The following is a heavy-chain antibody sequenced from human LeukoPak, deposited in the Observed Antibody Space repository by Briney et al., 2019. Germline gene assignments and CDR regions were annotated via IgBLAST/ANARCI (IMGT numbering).Heavy chain of an antibody. CDR1: GFTYTDYW. J-gene: IGHJ5*02. Sequence: GGSLRLSCVGSGFTYTDYWMHWFREAPGKGPVWVSRINPDGTIIDYADSVKGRFSISRDNAKNLLYLQMNGLRADDTAVYYCAKDLSWNTADRWGQGILVTVSS. D-gene: IGHD5-18*01. CDR2: INPDGTII. V-gene: IGHV3-74*01. CDR3: AKDLSWNTADR.